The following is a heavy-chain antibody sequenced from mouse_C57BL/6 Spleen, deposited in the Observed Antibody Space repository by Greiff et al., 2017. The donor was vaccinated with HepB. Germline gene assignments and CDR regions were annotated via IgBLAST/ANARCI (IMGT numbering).Heavy chain of an antibody. V-gene: IGHV3-6*01. CDR3: ARASNYGYFDY. D-gene: IGHD2-5*01. CDR2: ISYDGSN. J-gene: IGHJ2*01. CDR1: GYSITSGYY. Sequence: DVKLQESGPGLVKPSQSLSLTCSVTGYSITSGYYWNWIRQFPGNKLEWMGYISYDGSNNYNPSLKNRIPITRDTSKNQFFLKLNSVTTEDTATYYCARASNYGYFDYWGQGTTLTVSS.